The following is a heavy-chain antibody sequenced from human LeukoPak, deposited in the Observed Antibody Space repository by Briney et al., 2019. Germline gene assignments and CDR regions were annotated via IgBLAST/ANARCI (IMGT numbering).Heavy chain of an antibody. Sequence: PSETLSLTCTVSGGSISSYYWSWIRQPPGKGLEWIGNIYYSGSTNYNPSLKSRVTMSVDTSKNQFSLKLSSVTAADTAVYYCARDPNSALWGQGTLVTVSS. D-gene: IGHD4-23*01. V-gene: IGHV4-59*12. CDR3: ARDPNSAL. CDR1: GGSISSYY. J-gene: IGHJ4*02. CDR2: IYYSGST.